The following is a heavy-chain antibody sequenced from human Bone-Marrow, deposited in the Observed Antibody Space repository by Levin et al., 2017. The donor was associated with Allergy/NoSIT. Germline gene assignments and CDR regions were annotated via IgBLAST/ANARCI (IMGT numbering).Heavy chain of an antibody. Sequence: GGSLRLSCAASGLSFSNYDMNWVRQAPGKGLEWVSSISGGSSRIYYADSVKGRFTISRDNAKNSLYLQMNSLRVEDTAVYYCASWATFYYDGSDFDYFYYGMDVWGQGTTVTVSS. CDR3: ASWATFYYDGSDFDYFYYGMDV. D-gene: IGHD3-16*01. CDR1: GLSFSNYD. V-gene: IGHV3-21*06. J-gene: IGHJ6*02. CDR2: ISGGSSRI.